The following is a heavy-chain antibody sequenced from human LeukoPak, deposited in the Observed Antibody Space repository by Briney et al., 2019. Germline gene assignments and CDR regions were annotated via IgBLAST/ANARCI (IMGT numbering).Heavy chain of an antibody. CDR3: ARAAVTTSGVTFDY. CDR1: GFTFSSYS. Sequence: GGSLRLSCAASGFTFSSYSMNWVRQAPGKGLEWVSSISSSSSYIYYADPVKGRFTISRDNAKNSLYLQMNSLRAEDTAVYYCARAAVTTSGVTFDYWGQGTLVTVSS. J-gene: IGHJ4*02. D-gene: IGHD4-17*01. CDR2: ISSSSSYI. V-gene: IGHV3-21*01.